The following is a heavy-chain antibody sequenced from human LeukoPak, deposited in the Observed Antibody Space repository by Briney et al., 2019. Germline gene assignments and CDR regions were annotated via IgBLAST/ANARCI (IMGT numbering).Heavy chain of an antibody. J-gene: IGHJ4*02. CDR3: AKAGTAWDFDY. CDR1: GFTFSDHY. V-gene: IGHV3-11*01. CDR2: ISSDYSTT. Sequence: GGSLRLSCAASGFTFSDHYMSWIRQAPGKGLEWLSYISSDYSTTYYADSVKGRFTISRDNAEHSLYLQMNSLRAEDTAVYYCAKAGTAWDFDYWGQGTLVTVSS. D-gene: IGHD2-21*01.